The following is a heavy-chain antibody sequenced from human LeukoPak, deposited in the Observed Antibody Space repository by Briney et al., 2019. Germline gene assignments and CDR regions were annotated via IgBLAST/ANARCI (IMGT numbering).Heavy chain of an antibody. J-gene: IGHJ4*02. CDR1: GGTFSSYA. Sequence: ASVKVSCKASGGTFSSYAISWVRQAPGQGLEWMGGIIPIFGTANYAQKFQGRVTITTDESTSTAYMELSSLRSEDTAVYYCARVGEEWELEFSPTIDWGQGTLVTVSS. CDR2: IIPIFGTA. V-gene: IGHV1-69*05. D-gene: IGHD1-26*01. CDR3: ARVGEEWELEFSPTID.